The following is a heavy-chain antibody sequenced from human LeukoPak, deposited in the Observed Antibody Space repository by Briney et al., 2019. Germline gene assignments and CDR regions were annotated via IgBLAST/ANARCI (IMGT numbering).Heavy chain of an antibody. CDR2: ISSSSSYI. CDR3: ASEYSSSSYYYGMDV. J-gene: IGHJ6*02. CDR1: GFTFSSYS. D-gene: IGHD6-13*01. Sequence: PGGSLRLSCAASGFTFSSYSMNWVRQAPGKGLEWVSSISSSSSYIYYADSVKGRFTISRDNAKNSLYLQMHSLSADDTAVYYCASEYSSSSYYYGMDVWGQGTTVIVSS. V-gene: IGHV3-21*01.